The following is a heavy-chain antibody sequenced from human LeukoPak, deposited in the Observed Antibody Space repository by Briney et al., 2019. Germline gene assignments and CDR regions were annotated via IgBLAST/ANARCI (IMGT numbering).Heavy chain of an antibody. CDR3: ARGWRGYDYYFDY. D-gene: IGHD5-12*01. CDR1: GGSISSSSYY. J-gene: IGHJ4*02. V-gene: IGHV4-39*07. Sequence: SETLSLTCTVSGGSISSSSYYWGWLRQPPGKGLEWIGSIYYSGSTYYNPSLKSRVTISVDTSKNQFSLKLNSVTAADTAVYYCARGWRGYDYYFDYWGQGTLVTVSS. CDR2: IYYSGST.